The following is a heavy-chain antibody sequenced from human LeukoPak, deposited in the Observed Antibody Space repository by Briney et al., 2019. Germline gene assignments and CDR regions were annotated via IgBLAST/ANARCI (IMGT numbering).Heavy chain of an antibody. CDR2: ISSSGSTI. J-gene: IGHJ3*02. CDR1: GFTFSSYE. V-gene: IGHV3-48*03. Sequence: GGSLRLSCAASGFTFSSYEMNWVRQAPGKGLEWVSYISSSGSTIYYADSVKGRFTISRDNAKNSLYLQMNSLRAEDTAVYYCAREFTDAFDIWGQGTMVTVSS. CDR3: AREFTDAFDI.